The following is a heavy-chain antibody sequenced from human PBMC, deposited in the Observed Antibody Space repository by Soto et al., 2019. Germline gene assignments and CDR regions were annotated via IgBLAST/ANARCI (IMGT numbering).Heavy chain of an antibody. CDR2: ISAYNGNT. D-gene: IGHD6-6*01. J-gene: IGHJ6*02. CDR3: ARVDRLRHYYYGMDV. V-gene: IGHV1-18*01. Sequence: ASVKVSCKASGYTFTSYGISWVRQAPGQGLEWMGWISAYNGNTNYAQKLQGRVTMTTDTSTSTAYMELRSLRSDDTAVYYCARVDRLRHYYYGMDVWGQGTTVTVSS. CDR1: GYTFTSYG.